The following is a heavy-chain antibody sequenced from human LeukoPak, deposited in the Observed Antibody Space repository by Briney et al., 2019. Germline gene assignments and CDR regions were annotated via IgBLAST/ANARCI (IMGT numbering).Heavy chain of an antibody. CDR1: GFTFSSYG. V-gene: IGHV3-48*03. D-gene: IGHD6-19*01. J-gene: IGHJ3*02. CDR3: ARGMDSSLGDAFDI. CDR2: ISSSGSTI. Sequence: GGSLRLSCAASGFTFSSYGMNWVRQAPGKGLEWVSYISSSGSTIYYADSVKGRFTISRDNAKNSLYLQMNSLSAEDTAVYYCARGMDSSLGDAFDIWGQGTMVTVSS.